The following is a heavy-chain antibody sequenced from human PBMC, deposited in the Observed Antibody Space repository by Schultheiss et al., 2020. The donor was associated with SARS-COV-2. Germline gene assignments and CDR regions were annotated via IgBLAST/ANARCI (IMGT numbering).Heavy chain of an antibody. J-gene: IGHJ4*02. CDR1: GYTFTSYD. Sequence: ASVKVSCKASGYTFTSYDINWVRQATGQGLEWMGWMNPNSGNTGYAQKFQGRVTITRDTSASTAYMELSSLRSEDTAVYYCARDRMVGTMIYNYWGQGTLVTVSS. D-gene: IGHD1-14*01. CDR2: MNPNSGNT. CDR3: ARDRMVGTMIYNY. V-gene: IGHV1-8*01.